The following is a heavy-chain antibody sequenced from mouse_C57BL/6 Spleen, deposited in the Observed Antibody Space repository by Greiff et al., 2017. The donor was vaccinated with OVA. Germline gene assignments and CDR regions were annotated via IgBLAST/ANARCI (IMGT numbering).Heavy chain of an antibody. CDR1: GFTFSDYG. Sequence: EVMLVESGGGLVKPGGSLKLSCAASGFTFSDYGMHWVRQAPEKGLEWVAYISSGSSTIYYADTVKGRFTISRDNAKNTLFLQMTSLRSEDTAMYYCASEVVPGGSCYVRYFDCWGQGTTLTVSS. J-gene: IGHJ2*01. D-gene: IGHD1-1*01. V-gene: IGHV5-17*01. CDR3: ASEVVPGGSCYVRYFDC. CDR2: ISSGSSTI.